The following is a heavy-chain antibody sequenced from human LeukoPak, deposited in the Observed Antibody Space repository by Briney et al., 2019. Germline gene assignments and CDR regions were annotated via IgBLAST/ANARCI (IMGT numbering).Heavy chain of an antibody. CDR3: VKGVVVVTARAFDY. J-gene: IGHJ4*02. CDR2: ISTEGGST. CDR1: GFTFSSYA. V-gene: IGHV3-64D*06. Sequence: GGSLRLSCSASGFTFSSYAMHSVRPAPGKGPQYVSAISTEGGSTYYADSVKDRFTISRDNSKNTLYLQMSSLRAEDTALYYCVKGVVVVTARAFDYWGQGTLVTVSS. D-gene: IGHD2-21*02.